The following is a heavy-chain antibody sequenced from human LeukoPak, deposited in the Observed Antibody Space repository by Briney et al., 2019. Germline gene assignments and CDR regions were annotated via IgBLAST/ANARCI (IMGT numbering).Heavy chain of an antibody. CDR1: GFTFSSYW. Sequence: GGSLRLSCAASGFTFSSYWMSWVRQAPGKGLGWVSNIKQDGSEKYYVDSVKSRFTISRDNAKNSLYLQMNSLRAEDTAVYYCAREGGYDILTGYLDDYYYYGMDVWGQGTTVTVSS. J-gene: IGHJ6*02. D-gene: IGHD3-9*01. CDR3: AREGGYDILTGYLDDYYYYGMDV. V-gene: IGHV3-7*01. CDR2: IKQDGSEK.